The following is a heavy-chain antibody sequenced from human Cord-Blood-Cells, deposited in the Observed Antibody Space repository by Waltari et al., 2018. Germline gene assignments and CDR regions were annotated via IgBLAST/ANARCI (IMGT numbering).Heavy chain of an antibody. D-gene: IGHD3-16*01. V-gene: IGHV3-30-3*01. Sequence: QVQLVESGGGVVQPGRSLRLSCAASGFTFSSYAMHWVRQAPGNGLEWVAVISYDGSNKYYADSVKGRFTISRDNSKNTLYLQMNSLRAEDTAVYYCARVAFVDYWGQGTLVTVSS. CDR3: ARVAFVDY. CDR2: ISYDGSNK. J-gene: IGHJ4*02. CDR1: GFTFSSYA.